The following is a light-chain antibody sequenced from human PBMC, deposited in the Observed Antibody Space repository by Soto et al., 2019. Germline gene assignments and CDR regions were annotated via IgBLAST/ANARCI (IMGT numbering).Light chain of an antibody. CDR2: DAS. V-gene: IGKV3-15*01. Sequence: MTQSPSTLSASVGDRVTITCRASQSISSNLAWYQQKPGQAPRLLIYDASTRATGIPARFSGSGSGTEFTLTISSLQSEDFAVYYCQQYDNWPPYTFGQVTKLEIK. CDR3: QQYDNWPPYT. J-gene: IGKJ2*01. CDR1: QSISSN.